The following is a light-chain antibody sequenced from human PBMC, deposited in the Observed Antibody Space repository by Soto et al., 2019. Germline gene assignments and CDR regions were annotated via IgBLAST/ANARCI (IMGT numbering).Light chain of an antibody. CDR2: GAS. J-gene: IGKJ1*01. CDR1: QDIRNS. V-gene: IGKV1-6*01. CDR3: LQDRTHFWT. Sequence: AVQVTQSPSSLSASVGDRVTITCRTSQDIRNSLGWYQHKPGKAPKLLIYGASTLQSGVPSRFAGSGSGTDFTLTSSGLQPEDSASYFCLQDRTHFWTFGQGTKVEVK.